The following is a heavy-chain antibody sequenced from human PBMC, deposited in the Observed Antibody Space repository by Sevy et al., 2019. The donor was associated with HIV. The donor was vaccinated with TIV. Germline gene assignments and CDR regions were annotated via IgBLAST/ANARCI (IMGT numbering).Heavy chain of an antibody. V-gene: IGHV5-51*01. D-gene: IGHD5-12*01. J-gene: IGHJ4*02. CDR2: IYPGDSDT. CDR3: ARRLKFPRDGYGFQSLTLGFDY. CDR1: GYSFTSYW. Sequence: GESLKISCKGSGYSFTSYWIGWVRQMPGKGLEWMGIIYPGDSDTRYSPSFQGQVTISADKSLSTAYLQWISLKASETAMYYCARRLKFPRDGYGFQSLTLGFDYWGQGPLVTVSS.